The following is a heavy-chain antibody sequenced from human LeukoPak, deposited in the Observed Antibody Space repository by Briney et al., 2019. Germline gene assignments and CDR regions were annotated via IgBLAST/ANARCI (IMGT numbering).Heavy chain of an antibody. CDR2: INQVGSDK. J-gene: IGHJ5*02. V-gene: IGHV3-7*01. D-gene: IGHD4-17*01. CDR1: GFTFSNYW. Sequence: GSLRLSCAASGFTFSNYWMGWGRQAPGKGLEWVGNINQVGSDKYYVDSLKGRFTISRDNAKNSLYLQINSLRAEDTAVYYCAKLTTGTVESWGQGTLVTVSS. CDR3: AKLTTGTVES.